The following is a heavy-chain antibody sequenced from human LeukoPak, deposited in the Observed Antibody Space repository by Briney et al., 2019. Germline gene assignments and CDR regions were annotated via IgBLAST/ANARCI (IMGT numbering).Heavy chain of an antibody. J-gene: IGHJ6*02. CDR1: GGSISSYY. CDR2: IYYSGST. V-gene: IGHV4-59*01. D-gene: IGHD2-2*01. Sequence: SETLSLTCTVSGGSISSYYWSWIRQPPGKGLEWIGYIYYSGSTNYNPSPKSRVTISVDTSKNQFSLKLSSVTAADTAVYYCARGTVVVPAAMELDVWGQGTTVTVSS. CDR3: ARGTVVVPAAMELDV.